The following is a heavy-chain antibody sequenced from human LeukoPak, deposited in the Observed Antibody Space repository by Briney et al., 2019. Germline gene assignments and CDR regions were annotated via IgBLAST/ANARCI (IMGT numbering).Heavy chain of an antibody. D-gene: IGHD6-19*01. J-gene: IGHJ5*02. CDR2: ISSNSRHI. CDR3: ARELAVGGTWFDP. Sequence: GGSLRLSCAASGFTFSSYWMSWVRQAPGKGLEWVSSISSNSRHIYYADSVKGRFTISRDNAKNSLYLQMNSLRAEDTAVYYCARELAVGGTWFDPWGQGTLVTVSS. V-gene: IGHV3-21*01. CDR1: GFTFSSYW.